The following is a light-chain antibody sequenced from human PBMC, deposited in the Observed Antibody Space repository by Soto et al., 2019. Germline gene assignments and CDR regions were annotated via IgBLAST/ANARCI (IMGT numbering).Light chain of an antibody. V-gene: IGLV1-47*01. CDR2: TNN. Sequence: QSVLTQPPSASGTPGQRVTISCSGSSSNIGSNYVYWYQQLPGTAPKLLIHTNNQRPSGVPDRFSGSNSGTSASLAISGLRSEDEADYYCRTWDDGLSGQLFGGGTKLTVL. CDR3: RTWDDGLSGQL. CDR1: SSNIGSNY. J-gene: IGLJ2*01.